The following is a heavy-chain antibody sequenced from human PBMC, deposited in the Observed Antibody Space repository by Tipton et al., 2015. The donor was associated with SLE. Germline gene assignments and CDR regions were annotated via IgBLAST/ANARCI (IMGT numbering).Heavy chain of an antibody. CDR1: GYTFTSYD. CDR2: MNPNSGNT. J-gene: IGHJ5*02. D-gene: IGHD3-3*01. V-gene: IGHV1-8*01. Sequence: QLVQSGGEVKKPGASVKVSCKASGYTFTSYDINWVRQATGQGLEWMGWMNPNSGNTDYEQRFQGRVTMTTDTSTNTAYMELRSLASDDTAMYYCARDVEFSSVSIFGVIPWGQGTLVTVSS. CDR3: ARDVEFSSVSIFGVIP.